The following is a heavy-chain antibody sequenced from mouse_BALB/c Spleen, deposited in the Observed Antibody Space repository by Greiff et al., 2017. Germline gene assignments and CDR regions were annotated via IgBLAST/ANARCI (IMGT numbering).Heavy chain of an antibody. D-gene: IGHD1-1*01. Sequence: VQLQQSGPGLVQPSQSLSITCTVSGFSLTSYGVHWVRQSPGKGLEWLGVIWSGGSTDYNAAFISRLSISKDNSKSQVFFKMNSLQADDTAIYYCASHYYGSSSSFAYWGQGTLVTVSA. V-gene: IGHV2-4-1*01. J-gene: IGHJ3*01. CDR2: IWSGGST. CDR3: ASHYYGSSSSFAY. CDR1: GFSLTSYG.